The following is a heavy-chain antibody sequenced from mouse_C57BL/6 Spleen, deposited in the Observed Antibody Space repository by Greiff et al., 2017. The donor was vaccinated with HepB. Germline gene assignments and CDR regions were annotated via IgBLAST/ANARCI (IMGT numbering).Heavy chain of an antibody. CDR1: GFNIKDDY. CDR3: TAPTVDAMDY. Sequence: VQLQQSGAELVRPGASVKLSCTASGFNIKDDYMHWVRQRPEQGLEWIGWIDPENGDTEYASKFQGKATITADTSSNTAYLQLSSLTSEDTAVYYCTAPTVDAMDYWGQGTSVTVSS. CDR2: IDPENGDT. V-gene: IGHV14-4*01. D-gene: IGHD1-1*01. J-gene: IGHJ4*01.